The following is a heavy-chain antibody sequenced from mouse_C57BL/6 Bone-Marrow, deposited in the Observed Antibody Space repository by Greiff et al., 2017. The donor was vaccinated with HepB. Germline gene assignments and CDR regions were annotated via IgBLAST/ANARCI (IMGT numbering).Heavy chain of an antibody. CDR3: ARGDYYGSSERGFDY. V-gene: IGHV1-55*01. Sequence: QVQLQQPGAELVKPGASVKMSCKASGYTFTSYWITWVKQRPGQGLEWIGDIYPGSGSTNYNEKFKSKATLTVDTSSSTAYMQLSSLTSEDSAVYYCARGDYYGSSERGFDYWGQGTTLTVSS. D-gene: IGHD1-1*01. J-gene: IGHJ2*01. CDR2: IYPGSGST. CDR1: GYTFTSYW.